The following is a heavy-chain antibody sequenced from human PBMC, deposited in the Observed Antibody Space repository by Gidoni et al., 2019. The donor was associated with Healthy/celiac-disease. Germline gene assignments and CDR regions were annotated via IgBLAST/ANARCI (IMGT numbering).Heavy chain of an antibody. CDR2: IYYSGST. CDR1: GCSISSSSYY. Sequence: QPQLQESGPRLVKPSETLSLTCTVSGCSISSSSYYWGWILQPTGKGLEWIGSIYYSGSTYYKPSLKSRVTISVDTSKNQFSLKLSSVTAADTAVYYCARSVWFGELHLDYWGQGTLVTVSS. D-gene: IGHD3-10*01. CDR3: ARSVWFGELHLDY. V-gene: IGHV4-39*07. J-gene: IGHJ4*02.